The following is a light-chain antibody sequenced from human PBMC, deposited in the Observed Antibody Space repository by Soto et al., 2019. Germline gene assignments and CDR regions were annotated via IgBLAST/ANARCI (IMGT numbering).Light chain of an antibody. J-gene: IGLJ3*02. CDR3: CSYAGSYTSWV. Sequence: QSALTQPRSVSGSPGQSVTISCTGTSSDVGGYNYVSWYQQHPGKAPKPMIYDVSKRPSGVPDRFSGSKSGNTASLTISGLQAEDEADYYCCSYAGSYTSWVFGGGTKVTVL. V-gene: IGLV2-11*01. CDR1: SSDVGGYNY. CDR2: DVS.